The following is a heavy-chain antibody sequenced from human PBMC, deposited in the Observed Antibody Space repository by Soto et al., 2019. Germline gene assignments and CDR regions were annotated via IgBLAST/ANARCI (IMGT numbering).Heavy chain of an antibody. V-gene: IGHV3-23*01. CDR2: FSGSDDST. D-gene: IGHD2-8*01. CDR1: GFTFSVYA. CDR3: AKDKFNGAFDL. Sequence: EVQLLESGGGLVQPGGSLRLSCAASGFTFSVYAMSWVRQAPGKGLEWVSTFSGSDDSTDYADSVKGRFTITRDNSKNTLYLHMSSLRAEDTAIYYCAKDKFNGAFDLWGQGTMFTVSS. J-gene: IGHJ3*01.